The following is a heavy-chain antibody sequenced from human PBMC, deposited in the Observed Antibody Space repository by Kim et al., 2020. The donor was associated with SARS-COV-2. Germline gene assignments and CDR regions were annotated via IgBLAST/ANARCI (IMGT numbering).Heavy chain of an antibody. Sequence: SETLSLTCAVSGGSISSGGYSWSWIRQPPEKGLEWIGYIYHSGSTYYNPSLKSRVTISVDRSKNQFSLKLSSVTAADTAVYYCARVGGMNYYYGMDVWGQGTTVTVSS. CDR1: GGSISSGGYS. J-gene: IGHJ6*02. V-gene: IGHV4-30-2*01. CDR3: ARVGGMNYYYGMDV. D-gene: IGHD6-13*01. CDR2: IYHSGST.